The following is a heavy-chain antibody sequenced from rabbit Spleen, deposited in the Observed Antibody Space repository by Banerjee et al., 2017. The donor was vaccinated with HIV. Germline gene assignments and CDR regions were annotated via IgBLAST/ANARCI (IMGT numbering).Heavy chain of an antibody. V-gene: IGHV1S45*01. Sequence: QEQLEESAGGLVQPGGSLKLSCKASGFTLSSGHDMCWVRQAPGKGLEWIACINVATGKPVYATWAKGRFTISRTSSTTVTLRMTSLTAADTATYFCARDLASVVGWNFGLWGPGPWSPS. J-gene: IGHJ4*01. CDR3: ARDLASVVGWNFGL. D-gene: IGHD3-1*01. CDR1: GFTLSSGHD. CDR2: INVATGKP.